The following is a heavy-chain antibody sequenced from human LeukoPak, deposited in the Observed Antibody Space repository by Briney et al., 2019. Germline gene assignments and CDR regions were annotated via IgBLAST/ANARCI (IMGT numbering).Heavy chain of an antibody. V-gene: IGHV4-59*01. Sequence: PSETLSLTCTVSGGSISSYYWSWIRQPPGKGLEWIGYIYYSGSTNYNPSLKSRVTISVDTSKNKFSLKLSSVTAADTAVYYCARSAPRKRNYDILTGYYHGIPPPAEYYYYYYMDVWGKGTTVTISS. CDR3: ARSAPRKRNYDILTGYYHGIPPPAEYYYYYYMDV. D-gene: IGHD3-9*01. CDR2: IYYSGST. CDR1: GGSISSYY. J-gene: IGHJ6*03.